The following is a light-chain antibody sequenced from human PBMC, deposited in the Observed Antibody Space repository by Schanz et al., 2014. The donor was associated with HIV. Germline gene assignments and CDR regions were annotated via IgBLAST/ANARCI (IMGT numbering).Light chain of an antibody. CDR3: SSYTSSSTLV. V-gene: IGLV2-14*03. CDR1: SSDVGGYNY. CDR2: EVN. J-gene: IGLJ3*02. Sequence: QSALTQPASVSGSPGQSITISCTGTSSDVGGYNYLSWYQQHPGKAPKLMIYEVNNRPSGVSNRFSGSKSGNTASLIISGLQAEDEADYYCSSYTSSSTLVFGGGTKVTVL.